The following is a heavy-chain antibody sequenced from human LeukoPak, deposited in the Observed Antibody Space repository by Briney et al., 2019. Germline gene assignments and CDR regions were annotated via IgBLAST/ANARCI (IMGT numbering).Heavy chain of an antibody. CDR1: GGSISSYY. CDR2: IYYSGST. V-gene: IGHV4-59*01. D-gene: IGHD3-10*01. CDR3: ARAVSYYYGSGSSAYYMDV. Sequence: SETLSLTCTVSGGSISSYYWSWIRQPPGKGLEWIGYIYYSGSTNYNPSLKSRVTISVDTSKNQFSLKLSSVTAADTAVYYCARAVSYYYGSGSSAYYMDVWGKGTTVTISS. J-gene: IGHJ6*03.